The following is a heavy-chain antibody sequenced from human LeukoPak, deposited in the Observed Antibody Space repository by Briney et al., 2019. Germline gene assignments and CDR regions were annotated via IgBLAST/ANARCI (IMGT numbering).Heavy chain of an antibody. CDR1: GFTFSDYY. CDR3: ARATLGGALGY. D-gene: IGHD3-16*01. V-gene: IGHV3-11*01. CDR2: ISETGNTI. Sequence: NPGGSLRLSCVASGFTFSDYYMSWIRQAPGKGLEWVSYISETGNTIYYADSVRDRFTVSRDNAKNSLYLQMNSLRAEDTAVYYCARATLGGALGYWGQGTLVTVPS. J-gene: IGHJ4*02.